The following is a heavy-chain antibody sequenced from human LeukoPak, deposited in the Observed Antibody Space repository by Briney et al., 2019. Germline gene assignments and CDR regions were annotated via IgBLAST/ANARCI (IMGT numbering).Heavy chain of an antibody. V-gene: IGHV3-7*01. CDR2: IKQDGSEK. J-gene: IGHJ4*02. Sequence: GGSLRLSCAASGFTFSSYWMSWVRQAPGKGLEWVANIKQDGSEKYYVDSVKGRFTISRDNAKNSLYLQMNSLRAEDTAAYYCARATLGYCSSTSCYTGYFDYWGQGTLVTVSS. D-gene: IGHD2-2*02. CDR1: GFTFSSYW. CDR3: ARATLGYCSSTSCYTGYFDY.